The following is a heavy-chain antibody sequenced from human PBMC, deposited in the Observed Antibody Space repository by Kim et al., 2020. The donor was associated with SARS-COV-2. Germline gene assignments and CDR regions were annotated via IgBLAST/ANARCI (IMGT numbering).Heavy chain of an antibody. D-gene: IGHD3-10*01. Sequence: SVQRRLTISRDNSKNTLYLQRNSLRAEDTAVYYCARDSVNDYYGSGSYYYWGQGTLVTVAS. CDR3: ARDSVNDYYGSGSYYY. V-gene: IGHV3-53*01. J-gene: IGHJ4*02.